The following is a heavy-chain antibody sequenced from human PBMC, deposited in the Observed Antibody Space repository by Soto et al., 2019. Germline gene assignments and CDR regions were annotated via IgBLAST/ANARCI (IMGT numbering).Heavy chain of an antibody. CDR1: GFTFSSYA. CDR2: ISYDGSNK. D-gene: IGHD2-15*01. J-gene: IGHJ3*02. Sequence: GGSLRLSCAASGFTFSSYAMHWVRQAPGKGLEWVAVISYDGSNKYYADSVKGRFTISRDNSKNTLYLQMNSLRAEDTAVYYCARDSELVDIVVVVAAFDIWGQGTMVTVSS. V-gene: IGHV3-30-3*01. CDR3: ARDSELVDIVVVVAAFDI.